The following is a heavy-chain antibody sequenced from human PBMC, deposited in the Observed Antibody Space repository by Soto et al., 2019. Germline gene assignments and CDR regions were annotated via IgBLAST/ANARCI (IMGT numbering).Heavy chain of an antibody. CDR3: ARVFYDILTGYGWFDP. D-gene: IGHD3-9*01. Sequence: QVQLVQSGAEVKKPGASVKVSCKASGYTFTSYAMHWVRQAPGQRLEWMGWINAGNGNTKYSQKFQGRVTITRDTAASTAYMELSSLRSEDKAVYYCARVFYDILTGYGWFDPWGQGTLVTVSS. V-gene: IGHV1-3*01. J-gene: IGHJ5*02. CDR2: INAGNGNT. CDR1: GYTFTSYA.